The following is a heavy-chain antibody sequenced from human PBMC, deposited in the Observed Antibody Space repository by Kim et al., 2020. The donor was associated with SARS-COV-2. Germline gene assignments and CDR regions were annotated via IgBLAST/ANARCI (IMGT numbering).Heavy chain of an antibody. CDR3: TIFPLEQAFYV. CDR1: GFTFTNYW. D-gene: IGHD3-3*02. J-gene: IGHJ3*01. CDR2: IYPGDSET. Sequence: GESLKISCKAFGFTFTNYWIGWVRQMLGKGLELVGIIYPGDSETRYSPSFQGQVTISVDTPISTASLPWSSLKASASSIYYSTIFPLEQAFYVWG. V-gene: IGHV5-51*04.